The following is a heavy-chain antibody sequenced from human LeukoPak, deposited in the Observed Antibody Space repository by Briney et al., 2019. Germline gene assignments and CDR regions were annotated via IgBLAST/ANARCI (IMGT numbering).Heavy chain of an antibody. Sequence: QAGGSLRLSCAASGFTFSSYWMSWVRQAPGKGLEWVASIKQDGSEKDYVDSVKGRFSISRDNAKNSLFLQMNSLRAEDTAIYYCATYRQVMLPFESWGQGTMVTVSS. CDR3: ATYRQVMLPFES. CDR1: GFTFSSYW. D-gene: IGHD5-18*01. J-gene: IGHJ4*02. V-gene: IGHV3-7*03. CDR2: IKQDGSEK.